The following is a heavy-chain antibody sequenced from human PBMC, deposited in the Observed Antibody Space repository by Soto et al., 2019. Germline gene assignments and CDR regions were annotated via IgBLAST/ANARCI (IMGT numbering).Heavy chain of an antibody. D-gene: IGHD5-12*01. Sequence: PSEPLSLTCTVSGGSISSGGYYWSWIRQHPGKGLEWIGYVDYSGSTYYNPSLKSRVSISVDTSKNQFSLNLSSVTAADTDVYYCARDRMSGYDPCFDYWGQGTMVT. CDR2: VDYSGST. J-gene: IGHJ4*02. CDR3: ARDRMSGYDPCFDY. CDR1: GGSISSGGYY. V-gene: IGHV4-31*03.